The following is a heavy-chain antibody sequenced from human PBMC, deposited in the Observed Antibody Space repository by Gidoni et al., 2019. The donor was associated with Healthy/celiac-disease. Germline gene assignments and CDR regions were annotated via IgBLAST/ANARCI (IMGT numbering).Heavy chain of an antibody. D-gene: IGHD6-13*01. CDR1: GGTFRSYA. V-gene: IGHV1-69*01. CDR2: IIPIFGTA. J-gene: IGHJ4*02. Sequence: QVQLVQSGAEVKKPGSSVKVSCKASGGTFRSYAISWVRQAPGQGLEWMGGIIPIFGTANYAQKFQGRVTITADESTSTAYMELSSLRSEDTAVYYCASPGSSSWYRGLAYWGQGTLVTVSS. CDR3: ASPGSSSWYRGLAY.